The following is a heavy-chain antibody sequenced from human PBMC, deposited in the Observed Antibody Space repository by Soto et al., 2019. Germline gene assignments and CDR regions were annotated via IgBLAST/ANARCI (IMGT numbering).Heavy chain of an antibody. V-gene: IGHV3-11*01. D-gene: IGHD6-6*01. CDR3: ARDGPLPAARRYYYGMDV. CDR2: ISSSGGTV. J-gene: IGHJ6*02. CDR1: GFTFSDYY. Sequence: PVGSLRLSCAASGFTFSDYYMSWIRQAPGKGLEWVSYISSSGGTVYYADSVKGRFTISRDNAKNSLYLQMNSLRAEDTAVYYCARDGPLPAARRYYYGMDVWGQGTTVTVSS.